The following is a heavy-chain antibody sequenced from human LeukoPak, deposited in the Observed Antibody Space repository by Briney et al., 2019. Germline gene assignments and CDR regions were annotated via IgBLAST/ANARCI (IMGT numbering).Heavy chain of an antibody. CDR2: MNPNSGNT. Sequence: ASVKVSCKASGYTFTSYDINWVRQATGQGLEWMGWMNPNSGNTGYAQKFQGRVTMTRNTSISTAYMELSSLRSEDTAVYYCARGSQSYGGNKYWGQGTLVTVSS. D-gene: IGHD4-23*01. CDR1: GYTFTSYD. CDR3: ARGSQSYGGNKY. J-gene: IGHJ4*02. V-gene: IGHV1-8*01.